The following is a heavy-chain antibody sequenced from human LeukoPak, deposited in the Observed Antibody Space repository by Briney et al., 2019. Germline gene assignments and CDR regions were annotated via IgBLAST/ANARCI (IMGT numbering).Heavy chain of an antibody. V-gene: IGHV1-18*01. Sequence: ASVKVSCKASGYTFTSYGISWVRQALGQGLEWMGWISAYNGNTNYSQKLQGRVTMTTDTSTSTAYMELRSLRSDDTAVYYCARVQGGTYYDILRVMKGNYYYYYMDVWGKGTTVTVSS. CDR2: ISAYNGNT. D-gene: IGHD3-9*01. CDR3: ARVQGGTYYDILRVMKGNYYYYYMDV. J-gene: IGHJ6*03. CDR1: GYTFTSYG.